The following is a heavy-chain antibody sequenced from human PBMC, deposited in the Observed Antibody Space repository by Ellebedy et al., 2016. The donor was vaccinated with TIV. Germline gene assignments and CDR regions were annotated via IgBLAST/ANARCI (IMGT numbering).Heavy chain of an antibody. V-gene: IGHV3-49*03. J-gene: IGHJ4*02. Sequence: GESLKISCIGSGFTFGDFAMSWFRQAPGKGLEWVGLIRNQVYGGTPDYAASVKDRFIISRDDYNSIAYLQMSSLKTEDTAVYYCGRDSYGHTAPPIFWGQGTLVTVSS. D-gene: IGHD5-18*01. CDR1: GFTFGDFA. CDR3: GRDSYGHTAPPIF. CDR2: IRNQVYGGTP.